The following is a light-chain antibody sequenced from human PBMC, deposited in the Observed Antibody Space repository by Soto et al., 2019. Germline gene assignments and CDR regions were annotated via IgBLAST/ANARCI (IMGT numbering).Light chain of an antibody. CDR3: ATWDSSLSAVV. V-gene: IGLV1-51*01. CDR1: SSNIGNNY. CDR2: DNY. J-gene: IGLJ2*01. Sequence: QSVLTQPPSVSATPGQKVTISCSGSSSNIGNNYVSWYRQLPGTAPQLLIYDNYKRSSGIPDRFSGSKSGTSATLGITGLQTGDEADYYCATWDSSLSAVVVGGGTKVTVL.